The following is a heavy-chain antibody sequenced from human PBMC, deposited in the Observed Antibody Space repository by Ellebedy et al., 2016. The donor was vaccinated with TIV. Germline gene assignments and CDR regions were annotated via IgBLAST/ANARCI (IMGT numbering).Heavy chain of an antibody. CDR2: IAYDAAHI. CDR3: VRENSGRTGLPWFDP. V-gene: IGHV3-30-3*01. J-gene: IGHJ5*02. Sequence: GESLKISXTASGFTFSSYAMHRVRQAPGKGLEWMTVIAYDAAHIYYAESVKGRFTISRDNSKNTLYLEMSSLRVDDTAIYYCVRENSGRTGLPWFDPWGQGTRVTVSS. D-gene: IGHD1-26*01. CDR1: GFTFSSYA.